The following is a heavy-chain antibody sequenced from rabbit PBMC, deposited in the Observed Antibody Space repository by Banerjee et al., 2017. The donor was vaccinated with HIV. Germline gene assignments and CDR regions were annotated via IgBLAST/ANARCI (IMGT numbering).Heavy chain of an antibody. Sequence: QSVEESGGDLVKPGASRALTCTASGFSFRSGYDRSGGRQAPGKRLEWIACINTGSGGAYYASWAKCRFTISKTSSTTVTLQMTSLTAADTATYFCARDLACVIGWNFSLWGPVTLVTVS. CDR2: INTGSGGA. J-gene: IGHJ4*01. CDR1: GFSFRSGYD. D-gene: IGHD1-1*01. V-gene: IGHV1S40*01. CDR3: ARDLACVIGWNFSL.